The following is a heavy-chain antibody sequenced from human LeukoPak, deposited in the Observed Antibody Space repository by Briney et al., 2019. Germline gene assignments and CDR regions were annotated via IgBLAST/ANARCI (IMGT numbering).Heavy chain of an antibody. CDR2: INHSGST. CDR1: GGSFSGYY. CDR3: ARYGYGSGSSW. Sequence: SETLSLTCAVYGGSFSGYYWSWIRQPPGKGLEWIGEINHSGSTNYNPSLNSRVTISVDTSKNQVSLKLTSVTAADTAVYYCARYGYGSGSSWWGQGTLVTVSS. V-gene: IGHV4-34*01. J-gene: IGHJ4*02. D-gene: IGHD3-10*01.